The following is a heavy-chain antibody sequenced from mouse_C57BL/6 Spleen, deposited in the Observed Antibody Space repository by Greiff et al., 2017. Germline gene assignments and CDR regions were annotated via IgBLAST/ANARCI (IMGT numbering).Heavy chain of an antibody. CDR2: INPSSGYT. CDR3: ARENDSYYGLAY. D-gene: IGHD2-3*01. V-gene: IGHV1-4*01. Sequence: VQLQQSGAELARPGASVKMSCKASGYTFTSYSMHWVKQRPGQGLEWIGYINPSSGYTKYNQKFKDKATLTADKSSSTAYMQLSSLTSEDSAVYYCARENDSYYGLAYWGQGTLVTVSA. CDR1: GYTFTSYS. J-gene: IGHJ3*01.